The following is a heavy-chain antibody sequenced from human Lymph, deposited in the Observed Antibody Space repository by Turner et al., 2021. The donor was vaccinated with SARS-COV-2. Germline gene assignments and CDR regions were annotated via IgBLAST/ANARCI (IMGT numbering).Heavy chain of an antibody. CDR2: FYKIGSI. D-gene: IGHD1-1*01. Sequence: QVQLQESGPGLVRPSETLSLTCPVLGVSISSQSWSWIRQSPGRGLEWIGYFYKIGSIDYNPTLRSRVTISVDTSKNQLSLNLISMTAADTAVYYCARHQGSTSGYDHGMNVWGQGTAVIVSS. CDR3: ARHQGSTSGYDHGMNV. J-gene: IGHJ6*02. V-gene: IGHV4-59*08. CDR1: GVSISSQS.